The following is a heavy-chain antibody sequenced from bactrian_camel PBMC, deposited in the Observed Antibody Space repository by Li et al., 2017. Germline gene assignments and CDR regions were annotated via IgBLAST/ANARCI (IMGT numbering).Heavy chain of an antibody. CDR3: AAQYAGSRCLPVY. CDR2: IYTWDGTT. Sequence: QLVEFGGDLAQPGGSLRISCAASGFSFSDNWMHWVRQAPGKGLEWVAAIYTWDGTTNSADSVKGRFTVSRDDTKNMLFPQMNSLKSEDTALYYCAAQYAGSRCLPVYWGQGTQVTV. CDR1: GFSFSDNW. D-gene: IGHD6*01. V-gene: IGHV3S1*01. J-gene: IGHJ4*01.